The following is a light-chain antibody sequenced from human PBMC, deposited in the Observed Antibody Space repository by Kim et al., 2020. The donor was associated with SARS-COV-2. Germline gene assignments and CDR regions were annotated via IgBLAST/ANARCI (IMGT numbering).Light chain of an antibody. CDR3: QQYGSSRYT. J-gene: IGKJ2*01. CDR1: QSVTSSY. CDR2: SAS. Sequence: EIVLTQSPGTLSLSPGERATLSCRASQSVTSSYLAWYQQRPGQAPRLLIYSASSRAPGIPDRFSGSGSGTDFSLTISRLEPEDFAMYYWQQYGSSRYTFGQGTKLEI. V-gene: IGKV3-20*01.